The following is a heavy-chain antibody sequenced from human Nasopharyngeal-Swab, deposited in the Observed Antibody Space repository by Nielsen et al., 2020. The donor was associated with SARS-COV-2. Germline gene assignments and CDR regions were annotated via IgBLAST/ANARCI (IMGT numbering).Heavy chain of an antibody. D-gene: IGHD4/OR15-4a*01. CDR2: IYPGDSDT. CDR3: ARHRAMVAPFDY. Sequence: GGSRGLSCRGSGYSLTDYGMGGVRQMPGKGLEWMGIIYPGDSDTRYSPSLQGHVTISADKSISTAYLQWSSLEASDTAMYYCARHRAMVAPFDYWGQGTLVTVSS. CDR1: GYSLTDYG. J-gene: IGHJ4*02. V-gene: IGHV5-51*01.